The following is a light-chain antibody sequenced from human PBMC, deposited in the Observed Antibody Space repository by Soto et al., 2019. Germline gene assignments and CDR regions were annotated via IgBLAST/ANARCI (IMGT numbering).Light chain of an antibody. CDR3: LPYNSYLWT. Sequence: DIQLTQSPSSLSASVGDRVTITCRASQGISNYLAWYQQKPGKVPKLLIYAASTLQSGVPSRFSGSGSETDFAQSISSRQPEDVANYYCLPYNSYLWTFGKGNKVDIK. J-gene: IGKJ1*01. V-gene: IGKV1-27*01. CDR1: QGISNY. CDR2: AAS.